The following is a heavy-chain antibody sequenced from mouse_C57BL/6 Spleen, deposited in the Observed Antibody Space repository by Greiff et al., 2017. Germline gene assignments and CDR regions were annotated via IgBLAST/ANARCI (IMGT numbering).Heavy chain of an antibody. CDR3: ASLYDYENAMDY. Sequence: VKLQQPGAELVKPGASVKVSCKASGYTFTSYWMHWVKQRPGQGLEWIGRIHPSDSDTNYNKKFKGKATLTVDKSSSTAYLQLSSLTSEDSAVYYCASLYDYENAMDYWGQGTSVTVSS. J-gene: IGHJ4*01. CDR1: GYTFTSYW. V-gene: IGHV1-74*01. D-gene: IGHD2-4*01. CDR2: IHPSDSDT.